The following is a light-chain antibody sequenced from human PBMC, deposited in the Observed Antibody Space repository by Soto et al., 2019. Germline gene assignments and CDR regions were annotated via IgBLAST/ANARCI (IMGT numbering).Light chain of an antibody. CDR3: QQVNSYTLT. Sequence: DIQCTQSPSSLSASVGDRAPITCRAIQGVSSYVDWYQQKPGKPPKLLIYGSSTLQSGVPSRFSGCASGTEFTLTITSLQPEDFATYYCQQVNSYTLTFGLGTRLDIK. J-gene: IGKJ5*01. CDR1: QGVSSY. CDR2: GSS. V-gene: IGKV1-9*01.